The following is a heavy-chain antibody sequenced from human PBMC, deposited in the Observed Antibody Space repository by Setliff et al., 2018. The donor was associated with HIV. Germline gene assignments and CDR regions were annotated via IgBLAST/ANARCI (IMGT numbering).Heavy chain of an antibody. V-gene: IGHV2-5*02. CDR1: GFSLAATGVG. J-gene: IGHJ4*01. Sequence: SGPTLVNPPQTLTRTCTFSGFSLAATGVGVGWVRQPPGEGLEWLTLIYWDDDVRYNPSLESRLTITKDTPKNQVVLTMSNMDPVDTATYFCTHFTYYRDVYFDSWGQGTLVTVSS. CDR2: IYWDDDV. CDR3: THFTYYRDVYFDS. D-gene: IGHD3-22*01.